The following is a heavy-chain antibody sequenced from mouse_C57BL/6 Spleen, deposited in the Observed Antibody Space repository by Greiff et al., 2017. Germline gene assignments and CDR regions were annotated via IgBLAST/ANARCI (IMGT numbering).Heavy chain of an antibody. D-gene: IGHD1-1*01. CDR2: ISRGGSYT. Sequence: EVMLVESGGDLVKPGGSLKLSCAASGFTFSSYGMSWVRPTPDKRLEWVATISRGGSYTYYPDSVKGRFTISRDNAKNTLYLQMSSLKSEDTAMYYCARLLGVATDYYAMDYWGQGTSVTVSA. CDR3: ARLLGVATDYYAMDY. J-gene: IGHJ4*01. V-gene: IGHV5-6*02. CDR1: GFTFSSYG.